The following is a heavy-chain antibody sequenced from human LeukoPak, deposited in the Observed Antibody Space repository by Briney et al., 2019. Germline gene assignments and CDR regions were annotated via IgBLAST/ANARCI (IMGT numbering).Heavy chain of an antibody. CDR2: INPNSGGT. Sequence: GASVKVSCKASGYTFTGSYMHWVRQAPGHGLEWMGWINPNSGGTNYAQKFQGRVTMTRDTSISTAYMELSRLTSDDTAVYYCARDRSELRFFDWFLDFWGQATLVTVSS. J-gene: IGHJ4*02. D-gene: IGHD3-9*01. V-gene: IGHV1-2*02. CDR3: ARDRSELRFFDWFLDF. CDR1: GYTFTGSY.